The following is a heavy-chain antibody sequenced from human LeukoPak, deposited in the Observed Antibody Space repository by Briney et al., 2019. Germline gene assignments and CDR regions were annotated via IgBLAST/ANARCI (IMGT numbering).Heavy chain of an antibody. CDR2: ISSSGSTI. Sequence: PGGSLRLSCAASGFTSSDYYMSWIRQAPGEGLEWVSYISSSGSTIYYADSVKGRFTISRDNAKNSLYLQMNSLRAEDTAVYYCARARYYYYMDVWGKGTTVTVSS. V-gene: IGHV3-11*01. CDR3: ARARYYYYMDV. CDR1: GFTSSDYY. J-gene: IGHJ6*03.